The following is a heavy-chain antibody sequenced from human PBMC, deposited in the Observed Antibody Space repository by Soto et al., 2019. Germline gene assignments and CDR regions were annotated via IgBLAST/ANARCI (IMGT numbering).Heavy chain of an antibody. D-gene: IGHD4-17*01. CDR1: EFTFRDYG. CDR2: IKGVGTTT. CDR3: VTSYCGDSDHRLRFDN. Sequence: GGSLILSCAASEFTFRDYGMHWVRQAPGKGLVWVSIIKGVGTTTKYADSVKGRFTISRDNSRDTVHLQMNSLRAEDTAVYYCVTSYCGDSDHRLRFDNWGQGTLVTVSS. J-gene: IGHJ4*02. V-gene: IGHV3-74*03.